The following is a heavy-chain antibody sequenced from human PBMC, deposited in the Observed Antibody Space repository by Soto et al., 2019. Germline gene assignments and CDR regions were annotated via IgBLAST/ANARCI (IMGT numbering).Heavy chain of an antibody. CDR2: TYYRSKWYH. CDR3: GRLVGNSWIDY. D-gene: IGHD6-13*01. Sequence: QVQLQQSGPGLVKPSQTLSLTCAISGDSVSSNRATWNWFRQSPSRGLEWLGRTYYRSKWYHDYAGSLNGRGTINPDTSQNQFSLHLTSVTPEDTAVYYCGRLVGNSWIDYWGQGTLVTVSS. J-gene: IGHJ4*02. V-gene: IGHV6-1*01. CDR1: GDSVSSNRAT.